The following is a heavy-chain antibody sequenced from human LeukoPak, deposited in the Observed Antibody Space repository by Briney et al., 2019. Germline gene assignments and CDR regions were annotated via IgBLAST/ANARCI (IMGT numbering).Heavy chain of an antibody. CDR2: IYSGGST. CDR3: ARSWDARLNFDY. Sequence: PGGSLRLSCAASGFTVSSNYMNWVRQAPGKGLEWVSVIYSGGSTYYADSVKGRFTISRDNSKNTVYLQMNSLRAEDTAVYYCARSWDARLNFDYWGQGTLVTVSS. CDR1: GFTVSSNY. V-gene: IGHV3-53*05. J-gene: IGHJ4*02. D-gene: IGHD1-26*01.